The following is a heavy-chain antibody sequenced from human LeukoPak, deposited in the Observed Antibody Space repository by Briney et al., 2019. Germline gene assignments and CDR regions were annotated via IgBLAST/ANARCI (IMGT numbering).Heavy chain of an antibody. CDR1: GGSISSYY. D-gene: IGHD3-10*01. Sequence: SETLSLTCTVSGGSISSYYWSWIRQPPGKGLEWIGYIYYSGSTNYNPSLKSRVTISVDTSKNQFSLKLSSVTAADTAVYYCASSGRFGDDGWNWFDPWGQGTLVTVSS. V-gene: IGHV4-59*01. CDR3: ASSGRFGDDGWNWFDP. CDR2: IYYSGST. J-gene: IGHJ5*02.